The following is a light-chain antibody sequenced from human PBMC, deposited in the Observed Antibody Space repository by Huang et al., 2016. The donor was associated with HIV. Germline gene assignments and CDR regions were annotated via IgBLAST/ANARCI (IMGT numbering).Light chain of an antibody. J-gene: IGKJ2*01. CDR3: QQYNNWPYT. Sequence: EIVLTQSPATLSVSPGERATLSCKSSQSIISDLAWYQQKPGQPPRLRIHGAPTRATGIPARFSGIWSGTVFTLTISILQSEDFAVYHCQQYNNWPYTFGQGTKLEIK. CDR2: GAP. CDR1: QSIISD. V-gene: IGKV3-15*01.